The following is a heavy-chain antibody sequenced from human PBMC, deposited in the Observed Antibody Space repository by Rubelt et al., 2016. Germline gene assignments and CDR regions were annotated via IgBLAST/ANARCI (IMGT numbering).Heavy chain of an antibody. V-gene: IGHV1-2*04. Sequence: QIQLVQSGAEVKKPGASVKVSCKASGYTFISYGISWVRQAPGQGLEWLGWINPNSGGTNYAQKFQGWVTMTRDTSISTAYMELSRLRSDDTAVYYCARAVDTTVTTPHFDYWGQGTLITVSS. D-gene: IGHD4-17*01. CDR3: ARAVDTTVTTPHFDY. CDR1: GYTFISYG. J-gene: IGHJ4*02. CDR2: INPNSGGT.